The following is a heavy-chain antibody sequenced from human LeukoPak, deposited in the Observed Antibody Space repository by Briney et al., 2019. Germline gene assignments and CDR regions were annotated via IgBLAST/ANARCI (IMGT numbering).Heavy chain of an antibody. D-gene: IGHD3-16*02. J-gene: IGHJ3*02. CDR3: ARERPYDYVWGSYRLSGHDAFDI. Sequence: RTSETLSLTCTISDDSISNNRYFWAWIRQPPGKGLEWIGSIYYSGSTYYNPSLKSRVTISVDTSKNQFSLKLSSVTAADTAVYYCARERPYDYVWGSYRLSGHDAFDIWGQGTMVTVSS. CDR1: DDSISNNRYF. V-gene: IGHV4-39*02. CDR2: IYYSGST.